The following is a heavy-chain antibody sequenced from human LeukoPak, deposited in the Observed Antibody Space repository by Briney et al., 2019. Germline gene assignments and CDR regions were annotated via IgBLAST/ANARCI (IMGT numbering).Heavy chain of an antibody. Sequence: PGGSLRLSCAASGFTFSNYAMSWVRQAPGKGLEWASVISGSGGSTYYADSVKGRFTISRDSSKNTLYLQMNSLRAEDTAVYHCAKATSSGWYYFDDWGQGTLVTVSS. V-gene: IGHV3-23*01. J-gene: IGHJ4*02. CDR2: ISGSGGST. CDR1: GFTFSNYA. CDR3: AKATSSGWYYFDD. D-gene: IGHD6-19*01.